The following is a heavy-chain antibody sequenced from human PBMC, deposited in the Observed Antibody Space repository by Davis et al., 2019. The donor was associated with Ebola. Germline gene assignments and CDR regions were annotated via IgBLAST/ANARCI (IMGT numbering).Heavy chain of an antibody. V-gene: IGHV3-48*02. D-gene: IGHD1-26*01. CDR3: ARDPRSGSYYLYYYYGMDV. CDR1: GFTFDDYA. Sequence: GSLRLSCAASGFTFDDYAMHWVRQAPGKGLEWVSYISSSSSTIYYADSVKGRFTISRDNAKNSLYLQMNSLRDEDTAVYYCARDPRSGSYYLYYYYGMDVWGQGTTVTVSS. CDR2: ISSSSSTI. J-gene: IGHJ6*02.